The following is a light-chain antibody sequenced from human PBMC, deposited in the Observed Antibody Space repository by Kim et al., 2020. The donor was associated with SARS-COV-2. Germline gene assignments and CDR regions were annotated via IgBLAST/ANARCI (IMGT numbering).Light chain of an antibody. CDR2: LNSDGSH. CDR1: SGHSSYA. CDR3: QTWGTGIRV. Sequence: LTQSPSASASLGASVKLTCTLSSGHSSYAIAWHQQQPEKGPRYLMKLNSDGSHSKGDGIPDRFSGSSSGAERYLTISSLQSEDEADYYCQTWGTGIRVFGGGTQLTVL. J-gene: IGLJ3*02. V-gene: IGLV4-69*01.